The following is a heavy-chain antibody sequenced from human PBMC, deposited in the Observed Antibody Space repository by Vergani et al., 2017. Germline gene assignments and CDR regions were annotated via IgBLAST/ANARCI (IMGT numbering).Heavy chain of an antibody. Sequence: PGKGLEWMGIFYPGDSDTRYSPSFQGQVTISADKSISTAYLQWSSLKASDTAMYYCATSSRGIFSYWGQGTLVTVSS. CDR3: ATSSRGIFSY. V-gene: IGHV5-51*01. D-gene: IGHD1-26*01. CDR2: FYPGDSDT. J-gene: IGHJ4*02.